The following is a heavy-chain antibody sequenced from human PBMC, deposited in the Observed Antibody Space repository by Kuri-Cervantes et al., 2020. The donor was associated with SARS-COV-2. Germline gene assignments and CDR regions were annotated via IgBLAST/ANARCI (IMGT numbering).Heavy chain of an antibody. D-gene: IGHD3-10*01. CDR2: INTNTGNP. CDR1: GYTSTSYA. V-gene: IGHV7-4-1*02. Sequence: ASVKVSCKASGYTSTSYAMNWLRQAPGQGLEWMGWINTNTGNPTYAQGFTGRFVFSLDNSVSTAYLQISSLKAEDTAVYYCASGSHYYYGSGSEPTWGQGTLVTVSS. J-gene: IGHJ5*02. CDR3: ASGSHYYYGSGSEPT.